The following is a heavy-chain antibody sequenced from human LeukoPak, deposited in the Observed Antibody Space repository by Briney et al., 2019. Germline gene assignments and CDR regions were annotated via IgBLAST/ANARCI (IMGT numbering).Heavy chain of an antibody. CDR3: ARDERSIQFNF. CDR2: IGGSGSNT. D-gene: IGHD5-24*01. Sequence: GGTLRLSCAASGFTFNIYGMNWVRQAPGKGLEWVSGIGGSGSNTYYADSVKVRFTIPRDNSKNTMYLHMNSLRAEDTALYFCARDERSIQFNFWGQGTLVTVSS. J-gene: IGHJ4*02. CDR1: GFTFNIYG. V-gene: IGHV3-23*01.